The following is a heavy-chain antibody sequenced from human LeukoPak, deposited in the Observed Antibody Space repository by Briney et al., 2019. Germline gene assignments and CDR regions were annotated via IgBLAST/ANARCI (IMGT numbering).Heavy chain of an antibody. D-gene: IGHD3-22*01. CDR1: GFIFSRHG. V-gene: IGHV3-33*01. CDR3: ARAPGTLKYYGSSGYMDF. CDR2: IWYDGSNK. Sequence: GRSLRLSCVVSGFIFSRHGMHWVRQAPGKGLEWVAVIWYDGSNKYYGDSVRGRFTISRDSSQNTLYLQMNSLRAEDTAVYYCARAPGTLKYYGSSGYMDFWGQGALVTVSS. J-gene: IGHJ4*02.